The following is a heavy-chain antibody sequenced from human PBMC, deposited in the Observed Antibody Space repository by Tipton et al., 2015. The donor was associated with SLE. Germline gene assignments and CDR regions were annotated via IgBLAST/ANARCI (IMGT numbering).Heavy chain of an antibody. Sequence: TLSLTCTVSGGSISSYYWSWIRQPPGKGLEWIGYIYYSGSTNYNPSLKSRVTISVDTSKNQFSLKLSFVTAADTAVYYCARVSHHYDSSGYLWVYYFDYWGQGTLVTVSS. CDR2: IYYSGST. V-gene: IGHV4-59*01. CDR3: ARVSHHYDSSGYLWVYYFDY. CDR1: GGSISSYY. D-gene: IGHD3-22*01. J-gene: IGHJ4*02.